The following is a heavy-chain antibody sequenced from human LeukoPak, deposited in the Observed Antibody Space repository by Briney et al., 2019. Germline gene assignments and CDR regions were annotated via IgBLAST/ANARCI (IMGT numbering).Heavy chain of an antibody. J-gene: IGHJ4*02. D-gene: IGHD1-14*01. CDR1: GGSISSSSYY. CDR2: IYYTGST. CDR3: ARINRAEGDY. Sequence: SETLSLTCTVSGGSISSSSYYWGWIRQPPGKGLEWIGNIYYTGSTYYNSSLKSRVTISVDTSKNQFSLKLGSVTAADTAIYYCARINRAEGDYWGQGTLVTVSS. V-gene: IGHV4-39*07.